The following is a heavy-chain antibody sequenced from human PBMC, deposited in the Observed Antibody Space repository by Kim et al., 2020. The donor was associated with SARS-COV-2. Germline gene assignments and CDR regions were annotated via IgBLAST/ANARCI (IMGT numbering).Heavy chain of an antibody. CDR2: IYYSGIT. V-gene: IGHV4-39*01. CDR3: ARRYFDWSYQYGMDV. J-gene: IGHJ6*01. Sequence: SETLSLTCTVSGGSISSNSCYWGWIRQPPGKWLEWIGSIYYSGITYYNPSLKSRVTISVDTSKNQFFLKLSSVTAADTAVYYCARRYFDWSYQYGMDVWG. CDR1: GGSISSNSCY. D-gene: IGHD3-9*01.